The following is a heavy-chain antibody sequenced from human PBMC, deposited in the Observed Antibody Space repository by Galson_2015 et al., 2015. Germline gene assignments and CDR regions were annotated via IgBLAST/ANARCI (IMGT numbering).Heavy chain of an antibody. J-gene: IGHJ4*02. Sequence: SLRLSCAASGFTFSNYSMNWVRQAPGKGLEWVSYISSSSRTIYYADSVKGRFTISRDNAKDSLYLQMNSLRDDDTAVYFCARDFHSGSYGANFDYWGQGILVTVSS. CDR1: GFTFSNYS. V-gene: IGHV3-48*02. CDR2: ISSSSRTI. CDR3: ARDFHSGSYGANFDY. D-gene: IGHD1-26*01.